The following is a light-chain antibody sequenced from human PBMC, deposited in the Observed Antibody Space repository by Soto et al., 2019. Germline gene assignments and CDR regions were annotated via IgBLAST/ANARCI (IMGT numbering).Light chain of an antibody. CDR3: QQYYSYPLT. Sequence: AIRMTQSPSSLSASTGDRATITCRASQGLSSYLVLYQQKRGTASKVLLYAVSTLQSGVPSRCSGCGSGTDFTLTFSSLQSEDFATYYCQQYYSYPLTFGQGTKVGIK. J-gene: IGKJ1*01. CDR2: AVS. CDR1: QGLSSY. V-gene: IGKV1-8*01.